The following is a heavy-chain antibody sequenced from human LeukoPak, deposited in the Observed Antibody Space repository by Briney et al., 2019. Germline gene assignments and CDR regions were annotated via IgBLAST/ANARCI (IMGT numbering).Heavy chain of an antibody. V-gene: IGHV3-30-3*01. CDR1: GFTVSSSY. CDR2: ISYDGTNK. CDR3: ARGFVLGAAKNYFDY. J-gene: IGHJ4*02. Sequence: GGSLRLSCAASGFTVSSSYMSWVRQAPGKGLEWVAVISYDGTNKYYADSVKGRFTISRDNPKNTLSLQMNSLRAEDTALYYCARGFVLGAAKNYFDYWGQGALVTVSS. D-gene: IGHD2-21*02.